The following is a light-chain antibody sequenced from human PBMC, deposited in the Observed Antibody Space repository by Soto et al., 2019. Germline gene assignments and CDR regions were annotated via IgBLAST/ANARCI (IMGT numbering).Light chain of an antibody. V-gene: IGKV3-20*01. CDR3: HQYASSPLT. Sequence: IVLAQSPGTLSLSPGERATLSCRASQSVSSNYLAWYQQKPGQAPRLLIYGASSRATGIPDRFSGSGSGTDFTLTISRLESEDFAVYYCHQYASSPLTFAGGTKVEIK. CDR2: GAS. CDR1: QSVSSNY. J-gene: IGKJ4*01.